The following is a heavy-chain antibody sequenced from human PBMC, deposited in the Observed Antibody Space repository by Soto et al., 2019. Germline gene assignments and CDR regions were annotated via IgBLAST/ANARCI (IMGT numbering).Heavy chain of an antibody. CDR2: IYYSGST. CDR1: GGSISSYY. D-gene: IGHD3-22*01. V-gene: IGHV4-59*01. Sequence: QVQLQESGPGLVKPSETLSLTCTVSGGSISSYYWSWIRQPPGKGLEWIGYIYYSGSTNYNPTLKSPVTISVARSKHQFSLKLTSATAADAAVYYCARVPPQYYDSSGYYAPYWYFDLWGRGTLVTVSS. J-gene: IGHJ2*01. CDR3: ARVPPQYYDSSGYYAPYWYFDL.